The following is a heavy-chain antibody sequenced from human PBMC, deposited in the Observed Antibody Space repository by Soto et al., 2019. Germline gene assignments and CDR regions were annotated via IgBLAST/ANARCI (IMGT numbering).Heavy chain of an antibody. D-gene: IGHD2-8*02. CDR3: ARTLLGCDAFDI. Sequence: GSLRLSCAASGFTFSSYSMNWVRQAPGKGLEWVSSISSSSSYIYYADSVKGRFTISRDNAKNSLYLQMNSLRAEDTAVYYCARTLLGCDAFDIWGQGTMVTVSS. V-gene: IGHV3-21*01. CDR1: GFTFSSYS. J-gene: IGHJ3*02. CDR2: ISSSSSYI.